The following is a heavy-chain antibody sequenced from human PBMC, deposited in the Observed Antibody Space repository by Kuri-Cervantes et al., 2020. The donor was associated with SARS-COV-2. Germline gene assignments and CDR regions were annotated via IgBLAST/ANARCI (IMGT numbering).Heavy chain of an antibody. CDR3: ARTFSTTRGYNWFDP. CDR2: IDWDDDK. J-gene: IGHJ5*02. Sequence: SGPTLVKPTQTLTLTCTVPGFSLSTSGVAVGWIRQPPGKALEWLALIDWDDDKYYSTYLKTRLTISKGTSKNQVVLTMTNMDTVDTATYYCARTFSTTRGYNWFDPWGQGTLVTVSS. V-gene: IGHV2-70*01. CDR1: GFSLSTSGVA. D-gene: IGHD2/OR15-2a*01.